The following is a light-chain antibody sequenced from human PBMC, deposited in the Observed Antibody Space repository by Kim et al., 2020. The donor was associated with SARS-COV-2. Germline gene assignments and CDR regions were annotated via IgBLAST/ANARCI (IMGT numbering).Light chain of an antibody. J-gene: IGKJ4*01. V-gene: IGKV3-15*01. Sequence: EIVMTQSPATLSLSPGERATLSCRASQSVSSNLAWYQQKPGQAPRLLIYGASTRATGIPGRFSGSGSGTEFTLTISSLQSEDFAVYYCHQYSHWPLTFGGGTKVDIK. CDR3: HQYSHWPLT. CDR2: GAS. CDR1: QSVSSN.